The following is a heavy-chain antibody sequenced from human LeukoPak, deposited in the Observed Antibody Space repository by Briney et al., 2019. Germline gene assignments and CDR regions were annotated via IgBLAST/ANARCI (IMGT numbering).Heavy chain of an antibody. J-gene: IGHJ4*02. CDR2: IRNDGAIK. V-gene: IGHV3-30*02. Sequence: PGGSLRLSCAASGFTLSSSGMHWVRQAPGKGLEWVAFIRNDGAIKYYADSVKGRFTISRDNSMNTLYLQMNSLRPEDTAVYYCAKTGSSSWGYFDFWGQGTLVTVSS. D-gene: IGHD6-13*01. CDR1: GFTLSSSG. CDR3: AKTGSSSWGYFDF.